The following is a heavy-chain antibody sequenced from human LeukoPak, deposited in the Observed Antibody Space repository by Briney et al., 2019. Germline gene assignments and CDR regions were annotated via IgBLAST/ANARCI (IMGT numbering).Heavy chain of an antibody. V-gene: IGHV4-59*01. D-gene: IGHD2-2*01. CDR2: ISYTENT. Sequence: SETLSLTCTVSGGSISSYYWSWIRQPPGKGLEWIGYISYTENTNYNPSLKSRVTISVDTSKKQFSLNLSSVTAADTAVYYCARDGRNCSNTYCYPWFDPWGQGILVTVAS. CDR1: GGSISSYY. CDR3: ARDGRNCSNTYCYPWFDP. J-gene: IGHJ5*02.